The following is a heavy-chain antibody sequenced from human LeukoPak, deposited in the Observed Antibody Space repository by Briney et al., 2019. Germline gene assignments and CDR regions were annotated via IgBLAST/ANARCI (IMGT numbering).Heavy chain of an antibody. CDR1: GYTFTGYY. D-gene: IGHD3-3*01. CDR3: ARAGYDFWSGYSTNFDY. Sequence: ASVKVSCKASGYTFTGYYMHWVRQAPGQGLEWMGWINPNSGGTNYAQKFQGRVTMTRDTSISTVYMEMSRLRSEDTAVYYCARAGYDFWSGYSTNFDYWGQGTLVTVSS. J-gene: IGHJ4*02. V-gene: IGHV1-2*02. CDR2: INPNSGGT.